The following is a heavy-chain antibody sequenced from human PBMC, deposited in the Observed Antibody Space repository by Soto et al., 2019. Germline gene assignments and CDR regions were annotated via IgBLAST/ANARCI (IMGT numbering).Heavy chain of an antibody. CDR2: IIPIFGTA. V-gene: IGHV1-69*13. CDR1: GGTFSSYA. Sequence: SVKVSCKASGGTFSSYAISWVRQAPGQGLEWMGGIIPIFGTANYAQKFQGRVTSTADESTSTAYMELSSLRSEDTAVYYCAETSYYYYSSGPPAHNWLDPWGKGTLGTVSS. D-gene: IGHD3-22*01. J-gene: IGHJ5*02. CDR3: AETSYYYYSSGPPAHNWLDP.